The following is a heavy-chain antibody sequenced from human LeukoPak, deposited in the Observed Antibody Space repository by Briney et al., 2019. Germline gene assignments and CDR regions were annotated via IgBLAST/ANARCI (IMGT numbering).Heavy chain of an antibody. CDR2: ISGSGGST. Sequence: PGGSLRLSRAASGFTFSSYAMSWVRQAPGKGLEWVSAISGSGGSTYYADSVKGRFTISRDNSKNTLYLQMNSLRAEDTAVYYCAKDDDSSGYYLTDWFFDYWGQGTLVTVSS. CDR3: AKDDDSSGYYLTDWFFDY. V-gene: IGHV3-23*01. D-gene: IGHD3-22*01. J-gene: IGHJ4*02. CDR1: GFTFSSYA.